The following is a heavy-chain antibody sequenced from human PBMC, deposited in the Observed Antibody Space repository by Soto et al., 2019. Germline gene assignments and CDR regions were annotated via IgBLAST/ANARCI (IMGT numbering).Heavy chain of an antibody. CDR1: GGSISISNW. D-gene: IGHD6-19*01. V-gene: IGHV4-4*02. J-gene: IGHJ6*01. CDR2: IYHSGST. CDR3: ARDRVRIPVAGSAYYYYYGMDV. Sequence: PSETLSLTCVVSGGSISISNWWSCFRQPPVKGLESIGEIYHSGSTNYNPSLKSRVTISVDKSKNQFSLKLSSVTAADTAVYYCARDRVRIPVAGSAYYYYYGMDVWGQGTTVTVSS.